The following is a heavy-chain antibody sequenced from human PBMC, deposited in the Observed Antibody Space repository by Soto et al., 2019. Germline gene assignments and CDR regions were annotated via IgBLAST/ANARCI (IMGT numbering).Heavy chain of an antibody. V-gene: IGHV5-10-1*01. CDR2: IDPGDSNT. Sequence: GESLKISCKTSGYSFNTFWISWVRQVPGKGLEWMGRIDPGDSNTNYSPSLQGHVTLSVDKSIGTAYLQWRSLKASDTGIYYCARQGGYYYYGMDVWGQGTAVTVSS. J-gene: IGHJ6*01. CDR3: ARQGGYYYYGMDV. D-gene: IGHD2-15*01. CDR1: GYSFNTFW.